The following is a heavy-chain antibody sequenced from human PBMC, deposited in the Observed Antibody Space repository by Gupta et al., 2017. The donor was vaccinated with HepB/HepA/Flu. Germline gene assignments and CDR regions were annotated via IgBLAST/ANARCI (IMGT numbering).Heavy chain of an antibody. J-gene: IGHJ6*03. V-gene: IGHV1-18*01. Sequence: QVQLVQSGGEVRNPGASVKLSCKASGYTFRNYGFNWVRQAPGQGLEWIGWISAYNGRTDYAQKFQGRVSMTTDPSTTTAYMELRSLRSDDTAVYYCGRWGPLYYYMDVWGKGTTVTVSS. D-gene: IGHD3-16*01. CDR3: GRWGPLYYYMDV. CDR1: GYTFRNYG. CDR2: ISAYNGRT.